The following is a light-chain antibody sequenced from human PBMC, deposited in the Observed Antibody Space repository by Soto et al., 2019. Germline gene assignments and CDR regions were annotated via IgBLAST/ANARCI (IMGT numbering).Light chain of an antibody. CDR1: ETVSSNY. CDR3: QQYFVSPWT. CDR2: GAS. J-gene: IGKJ1*01. Sequence: EPVWTQSPDTRSLSPGERATLSCRASETVSSNYLAWYQQKPGEAPRLLIYGASNRATGIPDRFSGSGSGTHFTLTVSRLEPEDFAGYYCQQYFVSPWTFGQGTKVE. V-gene: IGKV3-20*01.